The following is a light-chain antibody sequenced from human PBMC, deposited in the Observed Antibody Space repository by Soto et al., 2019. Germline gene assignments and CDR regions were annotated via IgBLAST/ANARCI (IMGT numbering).Light chain of an antibody. CDR2: DAS. CDR3: QQYYKWPLT. CDR1: QSVGIN. J-gene: IGKJ4*01. V-gene: IGKV3-15*01. Sequence: IMMSQFPVILSVSPGERATLSCRASQSVGINLAWYQQKPGQAPRLLIYDASSRAAAAPARFSGSGSGTGFTLTISSLQSEDFAVYYCQQYYKWPLTFGGGTKVEIK.